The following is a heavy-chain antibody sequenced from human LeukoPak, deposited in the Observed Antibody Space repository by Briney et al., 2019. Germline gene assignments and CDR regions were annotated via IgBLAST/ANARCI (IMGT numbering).Heavy chain of an antibody. CDR3: VIGVVWED. J-gene: IGHJ4*02. CDR2: IKSGGTTI. D-gene: IGHD1-26*01. Sequence: GGSLRLSCAVSGFTFSSSSLRWVRQAPGKGLEWLSYIKSGGTTISYADSVKGRFTISRDDANRSLFLQMNSLRAEDTAVYYCVIGVVWEDWGQGILVTVSS. CDR1: GFTFSSSS. V-gene: IGHV3-48*01.